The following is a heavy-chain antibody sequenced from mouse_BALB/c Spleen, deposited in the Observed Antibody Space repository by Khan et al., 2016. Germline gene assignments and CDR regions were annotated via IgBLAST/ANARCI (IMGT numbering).Heavy chain of an antibody. J-gene: IGHJ3*01. CDR1: GYTFTSYW. CDR2: INPSTGYT. CDR3: ASSVADAY. D-gene: IGHD1-1*01. V-gene: IGHV1-7*01. Sequence: QVQLQQSGAELAKPGASVKMSCKASGYTFTSYWMHWVKQRPGQGLEWIGYINPSTGYTEYNQKFKDKATLTAEKSSSTAYMQLSSLTSEDSAVYYCASSVADAYWGQGTLVTVSA.